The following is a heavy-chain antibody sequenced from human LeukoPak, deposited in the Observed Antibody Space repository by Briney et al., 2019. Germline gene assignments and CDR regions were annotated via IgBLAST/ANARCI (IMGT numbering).Heavy chain of an antibody. D-gene: IGHD5-18*01. V-gene: IGHV3-23*01. Sequence: GGSLRLSCAASGFTVSSNYMSWVRQAPGKGLEWVSAISGSGGSTYYADSVKGRFTISRDNSKNTLYLQMNSLRAEDTAVYYCAKDDTATTRYSYGRPFDYWGQGTLVTVSS. CDR1: GFTVSSNY. CDR2: ISGSGGST. J-gene: IGHJ4*02. CDR3: AKDDTATTRYSYGRPFDY.